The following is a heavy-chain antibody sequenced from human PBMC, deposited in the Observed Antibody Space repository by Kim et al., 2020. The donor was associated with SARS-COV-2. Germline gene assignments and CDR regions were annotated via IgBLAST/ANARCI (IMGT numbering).Heavy chain of an antibody. D-gene: IGHD1-26*01. Sequence: SETLSLTCAVSGGSISSSNWWSWVRQPPGKGLEWIGEIYHSGSTNYNPSLKSRVTISVDKSKNQFSLKLSSVTAADTAVYYCARNIVGATQFGPPPDGMDVWGQGTTVTVSS. CDR1: GGSISSSNW. J-gene: IGHJ6*02. CDR2: IYHSGST. CDR3: ARNIVGATQFGPPPDGMDV. V-gene: IGHV4-4*02.